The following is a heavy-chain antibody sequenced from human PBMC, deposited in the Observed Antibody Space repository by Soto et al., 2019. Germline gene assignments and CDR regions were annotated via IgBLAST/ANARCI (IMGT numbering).Heavy chain of an antibody. CDR3: AKIASRSYSSY. CDR2: ISADGVAR. J-gene: IGHJ4*02. CDR1: GFTFSTYA. Sequence: GGSLRLSCAASGFTFSTYAMSWARQAPGKGLEWVAAISADGVARYHADSVKGRFTISRDNSRNTLYLQMNSLRAEDTAVYYCAKIASRSYSSYWGQGPLITV. D-gene: IGHD1-26*01. V-gene: IGHV3-23*01.